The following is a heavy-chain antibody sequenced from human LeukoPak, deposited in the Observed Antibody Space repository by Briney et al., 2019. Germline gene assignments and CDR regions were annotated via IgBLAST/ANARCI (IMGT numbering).Heavy chain of an antibody. CDR1: GGSISSYY. CDR3: ARTYDFWSGPRFDY. J-gene: IGHJ4*02. V-gene: IGHV4-59*01. D-gene: IGHD3-3*01. Sequence: PSETLSLTCTVSGGSISSYYWSWIRQPPGKGLEWIGYIYYSGSTNYNPSLKSRVTISVDTSKNQISLKLSSVTAADTAVYYCARTYDFWSGPRFDYWGQGTLVTVSS. CDR2: IYYSGST.